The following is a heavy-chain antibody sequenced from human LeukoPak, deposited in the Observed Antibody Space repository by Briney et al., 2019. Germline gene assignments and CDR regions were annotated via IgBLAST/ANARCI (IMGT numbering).Heavy chain of an antibody. Sequence: PSETLSLTCTVSGDSISSTNYYWSWIRQPAGKGLEWVGRFYNGETTHYSPSLKSRATIFIDMSKNQFSLKLTSVTAADTAIYYCARTGLGDFWSGYAFDHWGRGILVSVSS. CDR2: FYNGETT. V-gene: IGHV4-61*02. J-gene: IGHJ5*02. CDR1: GDSISSTNYY. D-gene: IGHD3-3*01. CDR3: ARTGLGDFWSGYAFDH.